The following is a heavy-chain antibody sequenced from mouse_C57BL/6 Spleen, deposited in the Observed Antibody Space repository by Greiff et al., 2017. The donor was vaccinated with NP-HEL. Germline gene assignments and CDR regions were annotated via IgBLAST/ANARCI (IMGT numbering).Heavy chain of an antibody. J-gene: IGHJ2*01. Sequence: QVQLQQPGAELVKPGASVKMSCKASGYTFTSYWITWVKQRPGQGLEWIGDIYPGSGSTNYNEKFKSKATLTVDTSSSTAYMQLSSLTSEDSAVYYCARDGYGSSYVDYWGQGTTLTVSS. D-gene: IGHD1-1*01. CDR3: ARDGYGSSYVDY. CDR1: GYTFTSYW. CDR2: IYPGSGST. V-gene: IGHV1-55*01.